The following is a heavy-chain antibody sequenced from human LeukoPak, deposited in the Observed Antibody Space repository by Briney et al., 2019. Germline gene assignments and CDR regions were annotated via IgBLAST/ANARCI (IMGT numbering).Heavy chain of an antibody. CDR3: AKLCSGGSCYWNY. CDR2: ISASGGST. D-gene: IGHD2-15*01. V-gene: IGHV3-23*01. J-gene: IGHJ4*02. Sequence: GGSLRLCCAASGFTFNSYAMSWVRQAPGKGLEWVSGISASGGSTDYADSVKGRFTISRDNSKNTLYLQMNSLRAEDTAVYYCAKLCSGGSCYWNYWGQGTLVTVSS. CDR1: GFTFNSYA.